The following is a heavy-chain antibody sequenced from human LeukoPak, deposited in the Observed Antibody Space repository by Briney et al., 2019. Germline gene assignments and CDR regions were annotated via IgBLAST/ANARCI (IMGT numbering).Heavy chain of an antibody. J-gene: IGHJ4*02. D-gene: IGHD3-16*02. CDR3: AKESNDYVSGSSRYTGYFDY. V-gene: IGHV3-30*02. CDR1: AFTFSSYG. CDR2: IRYDGSNK. Sequence: GGSLRLSCAASAFTFSSYGMHWVRQAPGKGLEWVAFIRYDGSNKYYADSVKGRFTISRDNSKNTLYLQMNSLRAEDTAVYYCAKESNDYVSGSSRYTGYFDYWGQGTLVTVSS.